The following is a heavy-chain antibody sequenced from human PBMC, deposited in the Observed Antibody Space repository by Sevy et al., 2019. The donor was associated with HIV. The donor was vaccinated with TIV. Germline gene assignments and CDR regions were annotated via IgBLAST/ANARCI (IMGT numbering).Heavy chain of an antibody. CDR1: GFTFSDYG. CDR2: ISNSGGTT. CDR3: ARITGWRFDY. J-gene: IGHJ4*02. Sequence: GGSLRLSCAASGFTFSDYGMSWVRQAPGKGLEWVSYISNSGGTTYYADSVKGRFTISRDNAKNSLYLQMNSLRAEDTAVYYCARITGWRFDYWGQGTLVTVSS. V-gene: IGHV3-11*04. D-gene: IGHD6-19*01.